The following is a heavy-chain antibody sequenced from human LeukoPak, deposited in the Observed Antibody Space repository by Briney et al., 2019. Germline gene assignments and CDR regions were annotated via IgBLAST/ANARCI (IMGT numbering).Heavy chain of an antibody. V-gene: IGHV3-21*01. J-gene: IGHJ4*02. CDR1: GFSFSYYT. Sequence: KPGGSLRLSCATSGFSFSYYTMDWVRQAPGKGLEWVSSVSTSSIKKYYADSVKGRFVISRDNAKNSLYLHLDSLRVEDTGIYYCAREQDNSIQLGYWGQGALVTVAS. CDR3: AREQDNSIQLGY. D-gene: IGHD4-11*01. CDR2: VSTSSIKK.